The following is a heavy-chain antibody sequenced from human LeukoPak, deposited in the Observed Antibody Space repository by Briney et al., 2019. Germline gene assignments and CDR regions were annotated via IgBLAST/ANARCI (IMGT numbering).Heavy chain of an antibody. D-gene: IGHD6-13*01. CDR3: AREWQGGIAAAGTRIEGDY. Sequence: GGSLRLSCAASGFTVSSLAMHWVRQAPGKGLEWVSSSGTRSGTKYYADSVKGRFTISRDNAENSLFLQMNSLRVEDTAVYYCAREWQGGIAAAGTRIEGDYWGQGTLVAVSS. J-gene: IGHJ4*02. CDR1: GFTVSSLA. V-gene: IGHV3-21*01. CDR2: SGTRSGTK.